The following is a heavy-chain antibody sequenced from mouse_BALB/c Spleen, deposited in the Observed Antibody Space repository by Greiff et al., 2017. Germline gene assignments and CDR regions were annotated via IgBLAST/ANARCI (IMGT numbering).Heavy chain of an antibody. CDR3: ARGDGYVAMDY. CDR2: INPYNDGT. Sequence: EVQVVESGPELVKPGASVKMSCKASGYTFTSYVMHWVKQKPGQGLEWIGYINPYNDGTKYNEKFKGKATLTSDKSSSTAYMELSSLTSEDSAVYYCARGDGYVAMDYWGQGTSVTVSS. J-gene: IGHJ4*01. D-gene: IGHD1-2*01. V-gene: IGHV1-14*01. CDR1: GYTFTSYV.